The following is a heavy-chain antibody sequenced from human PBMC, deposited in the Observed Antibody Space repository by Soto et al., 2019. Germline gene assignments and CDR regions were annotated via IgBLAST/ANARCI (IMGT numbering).Heavy chain of an antibody. V-gene: IGHV1-2*02. Sequence: ASVKVSCKASGYIFTSYYMHWVRQAPGQGLEWMGWINPNSGGTNYAQRFQGRVTMTRDTSISTAYMELSRLRSDDTAVYYCARPLYSSSGYWGQGTLVTVSS. CDR1: GYIFTSYY. CDR3: ARPLYSSSGY. J-gene: IGHJ4*02. CDR2: INPNSGGT. D-gene: IGHD6-19*01.